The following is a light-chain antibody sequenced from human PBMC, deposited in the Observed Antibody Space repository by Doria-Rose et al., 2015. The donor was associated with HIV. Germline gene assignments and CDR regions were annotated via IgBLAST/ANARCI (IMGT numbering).Light chain of an antibody. J-gene: IGKJ1*01. CDR3: QKYNSAPRT. CDR1: QGIGNY. V-gene: IGKV1-27*01. Sequence: DIQMTQSPSSLSAFVGDRVTISCRASQGIGNYFARFHQKPGEVPKLLIYGASTLQSGVPSRFSGSASGTDFTLTITSLQPEDVATYYCQKYNSAPRTFGQGTKVEIK. CDR2: GAS.